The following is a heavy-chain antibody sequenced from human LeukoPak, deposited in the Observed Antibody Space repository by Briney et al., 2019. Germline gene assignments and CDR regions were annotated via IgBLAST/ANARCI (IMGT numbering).Heavy chain of an antibody. V-gene: IGHV1-69*05. CDR3: ASGVSGVRGVTYYYYYMDV. D-gene: IGHD3-10*01. Sequence: VASVKVSCKASGGTFSSYAISWVRQAPGQGLEWVGRIIPIFGTANYAQKFQGRVTITTDESTSTAYMELSSLRSEDTAVYYCASGVSGVRGVTYYYYYMDVWGKGTTVTVSS. J-gene: IGHJ6*03. CDR1: GGTFSSYA. CDR2: IIPIFGTA.